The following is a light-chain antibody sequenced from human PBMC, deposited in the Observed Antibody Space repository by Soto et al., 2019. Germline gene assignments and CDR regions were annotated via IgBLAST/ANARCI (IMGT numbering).Light chain of an antibody. J-gene: IGLJ1*01. CDR1: SSDVGGYNY. CDR2: DVT. Sequence: QSALTQPRSVSGSPGQSLTISCTGTSSDVGGYNYVSWYQQHPGKVPKLMIYDVTKRPSGVPDRFSGSKSGNTASLTISGLQAEDEADYYCCSHAGSYTYVFGTGTKL. CDR3: CSHAGSYTYV. V-gene: IGLV2-11*01.